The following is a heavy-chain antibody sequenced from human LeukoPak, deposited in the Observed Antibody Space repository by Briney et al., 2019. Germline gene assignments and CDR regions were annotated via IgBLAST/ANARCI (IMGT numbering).Heavy chain of an antibody. J-gene: IGHJ4*02. V-gene: IGHV3-64D*06. CDR3: VKGNYYYSSGYQFDY. Sequence: PGGSLRLSCSASGFTFSTYAMHWVRQAPGKGLEYVSAISSNGGSTYYADSVKGRFTISRDNSKNTLYLQMSSLRAEDTAVYYCVKGNYYYSSGYQFDYWGQGTLVTVSS. CDR1: GFTFSTYA. CDR2: ISSNGGST. D-gene: IGHD3-22*01.